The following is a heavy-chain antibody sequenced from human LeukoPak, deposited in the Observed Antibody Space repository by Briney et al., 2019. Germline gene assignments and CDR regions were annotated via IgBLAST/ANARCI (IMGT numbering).Heavy chain of an antibody. V-gene: IGHV3-48*03. CDR2: ISSSGSTI. CDR1: GFTFSSYE. CDR3: AKPARTDAFDI. Sequence: GGSLRLSCAASGFTFSSYEMNWVRQAPGKGLEWVSYISSSGSTIYYADSVKGRFTISRDNSKNTLYLQMNSLRAEDTAVYYCAKPARTDAFDIWGQGTMVTVSS. J-gene: IGHJ3*02. D-gene: IGHD1-14*01.